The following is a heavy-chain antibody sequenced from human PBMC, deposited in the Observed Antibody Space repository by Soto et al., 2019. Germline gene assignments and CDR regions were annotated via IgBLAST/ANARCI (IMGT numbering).Heavy chain of an antibody. D-gene: IGHD1-26*01. CDR1: GYTFTSYG. J-gene: IGHJ6*02. CDR2: ISAYNGNT. CDR3: ARDNGEGSGSYFSNYYYGMDV. V-gene: IGHV1-18*01. Sequence: VASVKVSCKASGYTFTSYGISWVRQAPGQGLEWMGWISAYNGNTNYAQKLQGRVTMTTDTSTSTAYMELRSLRSDDTAVYYCARDNGEGSGSYFSNYYYGMDVWGQGTTVTVSS.